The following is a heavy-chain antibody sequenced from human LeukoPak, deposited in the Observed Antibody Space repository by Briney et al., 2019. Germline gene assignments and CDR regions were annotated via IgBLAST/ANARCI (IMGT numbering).Heavy chain of an antibody. CDR1: GGSFSGYY. CDR3: ARGLRTQAYYYYYYGMDV. V-gene: IGHV4-34*01. CDR2: INHSGST. J-gene: IGHJ6*02. Sequence: PSETLSLTCAVYGGSFSGYYWSWIRQHPGKGLEWIGEINHSGSTNYNPSLKSRVTISVDTSKNQFSLKLSSVTAADTAVYYCARGLRTQAYYYYYYGMDVWGQGTTVTVSS.